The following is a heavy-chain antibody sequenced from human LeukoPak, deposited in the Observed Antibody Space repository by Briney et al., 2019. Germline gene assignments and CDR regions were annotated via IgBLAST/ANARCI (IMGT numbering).Heavy chain of an antibody. CDR1: GFTFRSYG. CDR3: ARGDIVGATTTPFDY. V-gene: IGHV3-33*01. D-gene: IGHD1-26*01. Sequence: GRSLRLSCAASGFTFRSYGMHWVRQAPGKGLEWVAVIWYDGSNQYYADSVKGRFTISRDNSKNTLYLQMNSLRAEDTAVYYCARGDIVGATTTPFDYWGQGTLVTVSS. J-gene: IGHJ4*02. CDR2: IWYDGSNQ.